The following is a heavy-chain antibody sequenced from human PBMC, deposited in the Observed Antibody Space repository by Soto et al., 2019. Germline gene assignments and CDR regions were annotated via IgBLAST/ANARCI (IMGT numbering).Heavy chain of an antibody. CDR1: GGTFSSYA. CDR2: IIPIFGTA. J-gene: IGHJ3*02. D-gene: IGHD2-21*02. Sequence: QVQLVQSGAEVKKPGSSVKVSCKASGGTFSSYAISWVRQAPGQGLEWMGGIIPIFGTANYAQKFQGRVTIXXDXSXITAYMELSSLRSEDTAVYYCARDKGDPRPSYAFDIWGQGTMVTVSS. V-gene: IGHV1-69*12. CDR3: ARDKGDPRPSYAFDI.